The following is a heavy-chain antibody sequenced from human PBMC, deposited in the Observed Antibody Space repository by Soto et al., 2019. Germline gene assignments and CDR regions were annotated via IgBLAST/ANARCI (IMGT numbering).Heavy chain of an antibody. CDR3: ARDRVITTWNYYYGMDV. CDR1: GFTFSSYG. D-gene: IGHD3-22*01. V-gene: IGHV3-33*01. Sequence: GGSLRLSCAASGFTFSSYGMHWVRQAPGKGLEWVAVIWYDGSNKYYADSVKGRFTISRDNSKNTLYLQMNSLRAEDTAVYYCARDRVITTWNYYYGMDVWGQGTTVTVSS. CDR2: IWYDGSNK. J-gene: IGHJ6*02.